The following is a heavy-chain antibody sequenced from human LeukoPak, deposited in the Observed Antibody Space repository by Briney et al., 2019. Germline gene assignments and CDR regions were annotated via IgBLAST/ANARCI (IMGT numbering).Heavy chain of an antibody. D-gene: IGHD3-9*01. CDR2: ISGSGSGGST. Sequence: GGSLRLSCAASGFTFSSYAMSWVRQAPGKGLEWVSTISGSGSGGSTYYADSVKGRFTISRDNSKNTVYLQMSSLRAEDTAVYYCVIVRGYFDSSGSDYWGQGTLVTVSS. V-gene: IGHV3-23*01. CDR3: VIVRGYFDSSGSDY. J-gene: IGHJ4*02. CDR1: GFTFSSYA.